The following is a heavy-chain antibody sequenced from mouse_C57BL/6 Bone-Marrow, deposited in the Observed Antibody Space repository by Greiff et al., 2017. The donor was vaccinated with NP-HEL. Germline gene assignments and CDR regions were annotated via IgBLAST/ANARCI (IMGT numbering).Heavy chain of an antibody. CDR3: ARDYYGSSPTWFAY. J-gene: IGHJ3*01. CDR2: IDPSDSET. D-gene: IGHD1-1*01. Sequence: QVQLHQPGAYLFRPVSSVKLSCKASGYTFTSYWMHWVKQRPIQGREWIGNIDPSDSETHYNQKVKDKATLTVDKSSSTAYMQLSSLTSEDSAVYDCARDYYGSSPTWFAYWGQGTLVTVSA. CDR1: GYTFTSYW. V-gene: IGHV1-52*01.